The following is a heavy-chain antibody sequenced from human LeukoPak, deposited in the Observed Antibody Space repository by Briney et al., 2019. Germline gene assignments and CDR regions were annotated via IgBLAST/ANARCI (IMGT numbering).Heavy chain of an antibody. CDR3: ARGVGDDYGIYYYYYMDV. J-gene: IGHJ6*03. D-gene: IGHD4-17*01. Sequence: DSVKVSCKASGYTFTSYGISWVRRAPGQGVEWMGWISAYNGNTNYAQKLQGRVTMTTDTSTSTAYMELRSLRSDDTAVYYCARGVGDDYGIYYYYYMDVWGKGTTVTVSS. V-gene: IGHV1-18*01. CDR1: GYTFTSYG. CDR2: ISAYNGNT.